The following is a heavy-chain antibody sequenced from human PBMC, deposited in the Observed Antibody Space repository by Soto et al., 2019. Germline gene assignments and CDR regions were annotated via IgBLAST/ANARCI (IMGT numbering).Heavy chain of an antibody. CDR3: ARDRRLGSGWSSVYPNPMDV. V-gene: IGHV4-61*01. CDR2: IYYSGST. CDR1: GGSVSSGSYY. J-gene: IGHJ6*02. Sequence: SETLSLTCTVSGGSVSSGSYYWSWIRQPPGKGLEWIGYIYYSGSTNYNPSLKSRVTISVDTSKNQFSLKLSSVTAADTAVYYCARDRRLGSGWSSVYPNPMDVWGQGTTVTVSS. D-gene: IGHD6-19*01.